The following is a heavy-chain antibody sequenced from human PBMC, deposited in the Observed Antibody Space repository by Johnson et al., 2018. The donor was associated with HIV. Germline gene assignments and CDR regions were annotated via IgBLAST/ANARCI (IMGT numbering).Heavy chain of an antibody. Sequence: VQLVESGGGLVQPGGSLRLSCAASGFTHSAYWMTWVRQAPGKGLEWVANIKKDGSEKNYVDSVKGRFTISRDNAKNSLYLQMNSLRAEDTAVYYCARGGIAAKEPWRAFDIWGQGTMVTVSS. CDR2: IKKDGSEK. CDR1: GFTHSAYW. V-gene: IGHV3-7*04. D-gene: IGHD6-13*01. J-gene: IGHJ3*02. CDR3: ARGGIAAKEPWRAFDI.